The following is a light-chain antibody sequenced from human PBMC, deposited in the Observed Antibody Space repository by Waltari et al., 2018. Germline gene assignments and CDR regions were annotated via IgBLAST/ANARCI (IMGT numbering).Light chain of an antibody. CDR1: QSISSY. J-gene: IGKJ1*01. V-gene: IGKV3-20*01. CDR2: DAS. CDR3: QKYGSLPAT. Sequence: EIMLTQSPGTLSLSPGERPTSSCRASQSISSYLAWYQHKPGQAPRLLIYDASSRATGIPDRFSGSRSGTDFSLTISRLEPEDFAVYYCQKYGSLPATFGQGTKVEIK.